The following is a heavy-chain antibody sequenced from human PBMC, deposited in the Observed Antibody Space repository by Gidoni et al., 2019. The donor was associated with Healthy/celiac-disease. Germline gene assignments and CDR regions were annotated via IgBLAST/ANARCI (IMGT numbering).Heavy chain of an antibody. V-gene: IGHV3-48*01. CDR1: AFTFSSYS. J-gene: IGHJ2*01. CDR2: IGSSSSTI. CDR3: ARLWPGGFDL. D-gene: IGHD2-21*01. Sequence: EVQLVESGGGLVTPGGSLRLYCTASAFTFSSYSMNWVRQAPGKGLEWVSHIGSSSSTIYYADSVKGRFTISRDNAKKSLFLQMNSLRVEDTAVYYCARLWPGGFDLWGRGTLVTVSS.